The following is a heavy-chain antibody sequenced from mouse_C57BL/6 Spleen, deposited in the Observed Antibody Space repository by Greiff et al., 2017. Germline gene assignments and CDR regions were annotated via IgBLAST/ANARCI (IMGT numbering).Heavy chain of an antibody. CDR2: IDPSDSYT. CDR3: ARSRGNPLDD. Sequence: QVQLQQPGAELVMPGASVKLSCKASGYTFTSYWMHWVKQRPGQGLEWIGEIDPSDSYTNYNQKFKGKSTLNVDKSSSTAYMQLSSLTSEDSAVYYCARSRGNPLDDWGQGTSVTVSS. J-gene: IGHJ4*01. CDR1: GYTFTSYW. D-gene: IGHD2-1*01. V-gene: IGHV1-69*01.